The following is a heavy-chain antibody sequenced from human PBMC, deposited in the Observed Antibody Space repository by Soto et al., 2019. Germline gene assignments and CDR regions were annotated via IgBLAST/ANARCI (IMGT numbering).Heavy chain of an antibody. CDR2: ISYDGSDK. J-gene: IGHJ4*02. CDR3: AKISTAAAGTEIRLHY. D-gene: IGHD6-13*01. CDR1: GFTFSSNA. Sequence: GGSLRLSCAASGFTFSSNAMSWVRQAPGKGLEWVAVISYDGSDKYYADSVKGRFTISRDNPKNTLYLQMNSLRGEDTAVYYCAKISTAAAGTEIRLHYWGQGTLVTVSS. V-gene: IGHV3-30*18.